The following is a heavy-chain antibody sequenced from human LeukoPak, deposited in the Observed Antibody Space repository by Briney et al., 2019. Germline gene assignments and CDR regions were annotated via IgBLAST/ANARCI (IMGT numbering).Heavy chain of an antibody. CDR1: GFTFSTYW. Sequence: PGGSLRLSCAASGFTFSTYWMHWVRQAPGKGLVWVSRIKPDGSGTNYADSVKGRFTISRDNAKNTLYLQMNSLRAEDTAGYYCARACSGGSCHAGDYWGQGTLVTVSS. D-gene: IGHD2-15*01. CDR3: ARACSGGSCHAGDY. J-gene: IGHJ4*02. CDR2: IKPDGSGT. V-gene: IGHV3-74*01.